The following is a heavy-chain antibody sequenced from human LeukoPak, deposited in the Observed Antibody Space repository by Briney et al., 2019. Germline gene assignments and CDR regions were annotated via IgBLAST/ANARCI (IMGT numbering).Heavy chain of an antibody. V-gene: IGHV3-30*02. CDR2: IGHDGSNK. Sequence: PGGSLRLSCAASGFTFSSYGMHWVRQAPGEGLEGVAVIGHDGSNKDYAESVKGRFTISRDNSKNTLYLQMNSMRAEDTAVYYCARDLDSVTTYEAEYWGEGSLVTVSS. J-gene: IGHJ4*02. CDR3: ARDLDSVTTYEAEY. D-gene: IGHD4-11*01. CDR1: GFTFSSYG.